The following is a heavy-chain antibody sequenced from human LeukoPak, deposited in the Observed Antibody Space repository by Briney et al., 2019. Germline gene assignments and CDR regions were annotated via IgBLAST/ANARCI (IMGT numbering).Heavy chain of an antibody. J-gene: IGHJ5*02. V-gene: IGHV1-69*04. Sequence: SVKVSCKASGGAFSSYTISWVRQAPGQGLEWMGRIIPILGIANYAQKFQGRVTITADKSTSTAYMELSSLRSEDTAVYYCAREEAARAYNWFDPWGQGTLVTVSS. CDR2: IIPILGIA. CDR3: AREEAARAYNWFDP. D-gene: IGHD6-6*01. CDR1: GGAFSSYT.